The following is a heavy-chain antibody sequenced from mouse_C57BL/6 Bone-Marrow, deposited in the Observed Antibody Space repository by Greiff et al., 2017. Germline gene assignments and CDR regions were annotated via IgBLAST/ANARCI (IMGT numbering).Heavy chain of an antibody. J-gene: IGHJ1*03. D-gene: IGHD1-1*01. CDR1: GYTFTNYW. CDR2: IYPGGGYT. V-gene: IGHV1-63*01. CDR3: ARGNYYGRSYKYFDV. Sequence: VQLMESGAELVRPGTSVKMSCKASGYTFTNYWIGWAKQRPGHGLEWIGDIYPGGGYTNYNEKFKGKATLTADKSSSTAYMQFSSLTSEDSAIYYGARGNYYGRSYKYFDVWGTGTTLTVSS.